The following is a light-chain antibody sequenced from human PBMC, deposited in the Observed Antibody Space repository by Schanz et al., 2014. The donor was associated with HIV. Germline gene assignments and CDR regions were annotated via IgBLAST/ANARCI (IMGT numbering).Light chain of an antibody. V-gene: IGKV3-20*01. J-gene: IGKJ3*01. CDR2: GAF. CDR3: QQYSGSPFT. Sequence: EIVVTQSPATLSVSPGERATLSCRASQSVSYFLAWYQQKPGQAPRLLIYGAFNRATDIPDRFTGSGSGTEFTLTISRLEPEDFAVYFCQQYSGSPFTFGPGTKVDIK. CDR1: QSVSYF.